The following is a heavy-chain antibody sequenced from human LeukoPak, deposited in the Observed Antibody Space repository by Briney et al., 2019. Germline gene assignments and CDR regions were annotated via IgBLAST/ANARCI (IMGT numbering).Heavy chain of an antibody. Sequence: PSETLSLTXAVSGYSIGSGYYWGWIREPPGKGLEWIGSIYHSGSTYYNPSLKSRVTISVDTSKNQFSLKLSSVTAADTAVYYCARGYYDPHDYWGQGTLVTVSS. CDR3: ARGYYDPHDY. D-gene: IGHD3-22*01. J-gene: IGHJ4*02. CDR1: GYSIGSGYY. V-gene: IGHV4-38-2*01. CDR2: IYHSGST.